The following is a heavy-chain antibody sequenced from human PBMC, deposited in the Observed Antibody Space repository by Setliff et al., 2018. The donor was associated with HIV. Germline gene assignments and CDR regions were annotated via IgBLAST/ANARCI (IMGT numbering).Heavy chain of an antibody. CDR1: AGSIRSSTYY. Sequence: SETLSLTCTVSAGSIRSSTYYWGWIRQPPGKGLEWIGIIYYSGSTYYKPSLKSRVTISVDTSKNQFSLKLSSVTAADTAVYYCARVPTNPDFYYYYMDVWGKGTTVTVS. CDR2: IYYSGST. V-gene: IGHV4-39*01. CDR3: ARVPTNPDFYYYYMDV. J-gene: IGHJ6*03.